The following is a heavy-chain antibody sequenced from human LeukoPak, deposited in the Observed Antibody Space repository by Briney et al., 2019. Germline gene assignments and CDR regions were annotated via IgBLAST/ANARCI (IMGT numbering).Heavy chain of an antibody. CDR3: ARLLHGDYIPYYFDY. D-gene: IGHD4-17*01. CDR2: ISAYNGYT. Sequence: ASVKVSCKASGYTFPSYGISWVRQAPGQGLEWMGWISAYNGYTNYPQNLQGRVTMTTDTSTSTAYMEMRSLRSDDTAVYYSARLLHGDYIPYYFDYWGQGTLVTVSS. CDR1: GYTFPSYG. J-gene: IGHJ4*02. V-gene: IGHV1-18*01.